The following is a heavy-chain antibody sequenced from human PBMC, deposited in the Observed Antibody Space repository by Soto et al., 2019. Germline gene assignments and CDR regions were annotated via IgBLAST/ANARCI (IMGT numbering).Heavy chain of an antibody. V-gene: IGHV3-21*01. D-gene: IGHD6-13*01. J-gene: IGHJ4*02. Sequence: EVQLVESGGGLVKPGGSLRLSCAASGFTFSSYSMNWVRQAPGKGLEWVSSISSSSSYIYYADSVKGRFTISRDNAKNSLYLQMNSLRAEDTAVYYCARGRYSSSWYLRDFDYWGQGTLVSVSS. CDR2: ISSSSSYI. CDR1: GFTFSSYS. CDR3: ARGRYSSSWYLRDFDY.